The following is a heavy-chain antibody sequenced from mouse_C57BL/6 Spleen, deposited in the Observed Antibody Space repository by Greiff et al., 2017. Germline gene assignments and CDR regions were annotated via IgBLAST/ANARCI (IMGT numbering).Heavy chain of an antibody. CDR3: AREDYYGSRGYYFDY. CDR2: ISDGGSYT. Sequence: EVKVEESGGGLVKPGGSLKLSCAASGFTFSSYAMSWVRQTPEKWLEWVATISDGGSYTYYPDNVKGRFTISRDNAKNNLYLQMSHLKSEDTAMYYCAREDYYGSRGYYFDYWGQGTTLTVSS. CDR1: GFTFSSYA. D-gene: IGHD1-1*01. J-gene: IGHJ2*01. V-gene: IGHV5-4*01.